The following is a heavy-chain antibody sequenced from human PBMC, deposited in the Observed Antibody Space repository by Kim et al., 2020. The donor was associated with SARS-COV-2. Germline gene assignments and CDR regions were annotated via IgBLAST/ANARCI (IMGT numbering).Heavy chain of an antibody. CDR3: TTGAYYDSSGYYSDYYYYGMDV. D-gene: IGHD3-22*01. Sequence: GGSLRLSCAASGFTFSNAWMSWVRQAPGKGLEWVGRIKSKTDGGTTDYAAPVKGRFTISRDDSKNTLYLQMNSLKTEDTAVYYCTTGAYYDSSGYYSDYYYYGMDVWGQGTTVTVSS. V-gene: IGHV3-15*01. CDR2: IKSKTDGGTT. J-gene: IGHJ6*02. CDR1: GFTFSNAW.